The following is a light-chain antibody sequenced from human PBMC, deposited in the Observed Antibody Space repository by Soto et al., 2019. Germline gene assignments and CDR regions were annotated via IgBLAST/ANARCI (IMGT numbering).Light chain of an antibody. V-gene: IGKV3-20*01. CDR3: QQYGNSPWT. Sequence: EIVLTQSPGTLSLSPGERATPSCRASQSVSSNYLAWCQQKPGQAPRLLIYGASSRATGIPDRFSGSGSGTDFTLTISRLEPEDFAVYYCQQYGNSPWTFGQGTKVEIK. CDR1: QSVSSNY. CDR2: GAS. J-gene: IGKJ1*01.